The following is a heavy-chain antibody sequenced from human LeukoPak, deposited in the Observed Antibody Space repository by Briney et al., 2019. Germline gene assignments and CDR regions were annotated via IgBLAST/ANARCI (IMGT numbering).Heavy chain of an antibody. CDR1: GGSFSGYY. D-gene: IGHD2/OR15-2a*01. CDR3: ARALQEYDAFDI. Sequence: SETLSLTCAVYGGSFSGYYWSWIRQPPGKGLEWIGEINHSGSTNYNPSLKSRVTISVDTSKNQFSLKLSSVTAADTAVYYCARALQEYDAFDIWGQGTMVTVSS. J-gene: IGHJ3*02. CDR2: INHSGST. V-gene: IGHV4-34*01.